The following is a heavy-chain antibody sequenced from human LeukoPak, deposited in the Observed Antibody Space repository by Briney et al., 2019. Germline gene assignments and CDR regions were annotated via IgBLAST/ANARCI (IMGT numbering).Heavy chain of an antibody. CDR2: IYYSGST. Sequence: PSETLSLTCTVSGDSISSYYWSWIRQPPGKGLEWMGYIYYSGSTNYNPSLKSRVTISVDTSKNQFSLKLSSVTAADTAVYYCARLYYYGSGSGDYWGQGTLVTVSS. D-gene: IGHD3-10*01. V-gene: IGHV4-59*08. CDR3: ARLYYYGSGSGDY. CDR1: GDSISSYY. J-gene: IGHJ4*02.